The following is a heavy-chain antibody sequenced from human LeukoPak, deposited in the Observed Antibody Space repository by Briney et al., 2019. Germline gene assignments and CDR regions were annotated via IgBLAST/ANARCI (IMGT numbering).Heavy chain of an antibody. D-gene: IGHD6-6*01. V-gene: IGHV3-21*01. Sequence: PGGSLRLSCGASGFIFSTYSMNWVRQAPGKGLEWVASISSSRTYIYYADSLKGRFTISRDNAKNSLYLQMNSLRAEDTAVYYCARFLGYTISSLGDVFDYWGQGALVTVSS. CDR3: ARFLGYTISSLGDVFDY. CDR1: GFIFSTYS. J-gene: IGHJ4*02. CDR2: ISSSRTYI.